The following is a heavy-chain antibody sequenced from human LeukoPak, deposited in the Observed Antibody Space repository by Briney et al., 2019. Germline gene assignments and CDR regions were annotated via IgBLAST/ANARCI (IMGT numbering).Heavy chain of an antibody. Sequence: GASVKVSCKASGYTFTSYDINWVRQATGQGLEWMGWMNPNSGNTGYAQKFQGRVTMTRNTSISTAYMELSSLRSEDTAVYYCARRGSGSYYDWFDPWGQGTLVTVSS. CDR3: ARRGSGSYYDWFDP. D-gene: IGHD1-26*01. CDR2: MNPNSGNT. CDR1: GYTFTSYD. V-gene: IGHV1-8*01. J-gene: IGHJ5*02.